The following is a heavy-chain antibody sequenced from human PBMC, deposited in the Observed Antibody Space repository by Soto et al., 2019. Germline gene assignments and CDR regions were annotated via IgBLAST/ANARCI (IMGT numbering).Heavy chain of an antibody. J-gene: IGHJ5*02. CDR3: ARGDYFVSAVWFDP. CDR2: IYYSGST. V-gene: IGHV4-59*01. D-gene: IGHD5-12*01. Sequence: SKNLSLTCTVSGGSISSYYWSWSRQPPGKGLEGIGYIYYSGSTNYNPSLKSRVTLSVDTSKNQFCLKLSSVTAADTAVYYCARGDYFVSAVWFDPWGQGTLVTVSS. CDR1: GGSISSYY.